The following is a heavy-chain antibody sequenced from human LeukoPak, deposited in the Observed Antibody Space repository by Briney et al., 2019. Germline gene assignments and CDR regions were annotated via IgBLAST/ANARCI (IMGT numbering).Heavy chain of an antibody. J-gene: IGHJ4*02. V-gene: IGHV4-61*02. D-gene: IGHD1-26*01. CDR2: IYTSGST. CDR1: GASVNSGNYY. Sequence: PSHTLSLTCTVSGASVNSGNYYWTWIRQPAGKRLEWIGRIYTSGSTNYSPSLKSRVTISIDASKNQFSLRLSSVTAADTAVYYCTRGGELMNFWGQGTLVTVSS. CDR3: TRGGELMNF.